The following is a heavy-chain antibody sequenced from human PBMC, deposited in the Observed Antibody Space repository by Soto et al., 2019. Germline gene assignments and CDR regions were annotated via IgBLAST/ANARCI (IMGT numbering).Heavy chain of an antibody. CDR2: ISSSGSTI. CDR1: GFTFSSYE. J-gene: IGHJ4*02. CDR3: ARIVGASCLDY. V-gene: IGHV3-48*03. Sequence: EVQLVESGGGLVQPGGSLRLSCAASGFTFSSYEVNWVRQAPGKGLEWVSYISSSGSTIYYADSVKGRFTISRDNAKNSLYLQMNSLRAEDTAVYYCARIVGASCLDYWGQGTLVTVSS. D-gene: IGHD1-26*01.